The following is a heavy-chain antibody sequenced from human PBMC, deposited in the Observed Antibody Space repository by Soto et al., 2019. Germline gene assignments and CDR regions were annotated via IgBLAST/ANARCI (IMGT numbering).Heavy chain of an antibody. J-gene: IGHJ1*01. Sequence: PGGSLRLSCAASGFTFSSYGMHWVRQAPGKGLEWVAVISYDGSNKYYADSVKGRFTISRDNSKNTLYLQMNSLRAEDTAVYYRAKSHASLHWGQGTLVTVSS. V-gene: IGHV3-30*18. CDR1: GFTFSSYG. CDR3: AKSHASLH. CDR2: ISYDGSNK.